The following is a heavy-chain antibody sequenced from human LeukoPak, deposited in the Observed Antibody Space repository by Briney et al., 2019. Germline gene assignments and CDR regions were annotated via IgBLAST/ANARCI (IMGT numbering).Heavy chain of an antibody. J-gene: IGHJ4*02. CDR2: IRSKANSYAT. V-gene: IGHV3-73*01. D-gene: IGHD6-19*01. Sequence: GGSLRLSCAASGFTFSGSAMHWVRQASGKGLESVGRIRSKANSYATAYAASVKGRFTISRDDSKNTAYLQMNSLKTEDTAVYYCTRRGSSGRLSVDYWGQGTLVTVSS. CDR1: GFTFSGSA. CDR3: TRRGSSGRLSVDY.